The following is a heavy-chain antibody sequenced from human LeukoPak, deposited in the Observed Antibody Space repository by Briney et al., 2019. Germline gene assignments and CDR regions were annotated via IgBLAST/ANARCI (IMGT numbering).Heavy chain of an antibody. CDR1: GFTFSSYS. CDR3: AREVRGYSYGLRYYYYMDV. CDR2: IYSGGST. J-gene: IGHJ6*03. V-gene: IGHV3-53*01. Sequence: QSGGSLRLSCAASGFTFSSYSMNWVRQAPGKGLEWVSVIYSGGSTYYADSVKGRFTISRDNSKNTLYLQMNSLRAEDTAVHYCAREVRGYSYGLRYYYYMDVWGKGTTVTISS. D-gene: IGHD5-18*01.